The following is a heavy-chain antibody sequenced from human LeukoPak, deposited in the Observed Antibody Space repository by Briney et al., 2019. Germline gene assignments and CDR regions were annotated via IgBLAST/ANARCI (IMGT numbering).Heavy chain of an antibody. Sequence: ASVKVSCKASGYTFTSYYMHWVRQAPGQGLEWMGIINPSGGSTSYAQKFQGRVTMTRDMSTSTVYMELSILRSEDTAVYYCARTDSSGYSFDYWGQGTLVTVSS. D-gene: IGHD3-22*01. V-gene: IGHV1-46*01. J-gene: IGHJ4*02. CDR1: GYTFTSYY. CDR3: ARTDSSGYSFDY. CDR2: INPSGGST.